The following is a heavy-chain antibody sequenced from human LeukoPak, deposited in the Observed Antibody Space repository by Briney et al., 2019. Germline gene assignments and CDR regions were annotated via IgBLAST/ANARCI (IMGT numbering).Heavy chain of an antibody. D-gene: IGHD2-15*01. CDR2: IHTNGYT. CDR1: GEPLGTFY. V-gene: IGHV4-4*07. Sequence: SETLSLTCTVSGEPLGTFYWSWIRQPAGQGLEYVGRIHTNGYTNYKPSLNSRVTMSVDSSKNQFSLTLRSVTATDTAIYYCARAHSGLYLDSWGQGTLVTVSS. CDR3: ARAHSGLYLDS. J-gene: IGHJ4*02.